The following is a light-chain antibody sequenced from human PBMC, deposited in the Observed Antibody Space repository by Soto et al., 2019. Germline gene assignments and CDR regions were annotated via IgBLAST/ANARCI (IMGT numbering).Light chain of an antibody. CDR2: GVN. V-gene: IGLV1-40*01. CDR3: QSYDSSLTSI. Sequence: QSVLTQPPSVSGAPGQRVTISCTGSSSNLGAGYDVHWYQQFPGTAPKLLIYGVNHRPSGVPDRFSGSRSGTSASLAITGLQADDEADYYCQSYDSSLTSIFGTGTKLTVL. J-gene: IGLJ1*01. CDR1: SSNLGAGYD.